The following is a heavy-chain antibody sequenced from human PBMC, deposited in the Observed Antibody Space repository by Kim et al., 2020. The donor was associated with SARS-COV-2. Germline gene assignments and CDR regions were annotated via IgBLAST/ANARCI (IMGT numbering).Heavy chain of an antibody. Sequence: GGSLRLSCAASGFTFSSYGMHWVRQAPGKGLEWVAVISYDGSNKYYADSVKGRFTISRDNSKNTLYLQMNSLRAEDTAVYYCAKDYGEVFDYWGQGTLVTVSS. CDR2: ISYDGSNK. J-gene: IGHJ4*02. CDR3: AKDYGEVFDY. CDR1: GFTFSSYG. V-gene: IGHV3-30*18. D-gene: IGHD4-17*01.